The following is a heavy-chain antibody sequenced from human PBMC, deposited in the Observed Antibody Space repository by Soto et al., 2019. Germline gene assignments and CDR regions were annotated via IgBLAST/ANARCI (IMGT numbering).Heavy chain of an antibody. J-gene: IGHJ4*02. D-gene: IGHD5-18*01. CDR1: GLAFSSYG. Sequence: QAQLVESGGGVVQPGRSLRLSCAASGLAFSSYGMHWVRQAPGTGLEWVAVISYDGSLQHYADSVKGRFTISRDNSKNMMLLQMSSLRAEDTAVYYCVSDRGYGHASVPYSWGQGTLVSVSS. CDR3: VSDRGYGHASVPYS. CDR2: ISYDGSLQ. V-gene: IGHV3-30*03.